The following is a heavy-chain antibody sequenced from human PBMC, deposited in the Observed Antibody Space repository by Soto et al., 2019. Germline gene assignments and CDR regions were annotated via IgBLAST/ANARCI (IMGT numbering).Heavy chain of an antibody. CDR2: INHSGST. V-gene: IGHV4-34*01. D-gene: IGHD6-19*01. CDR3: ARTEVQIAVAGTAHGKLFDY. J-gene: IGHJ4*02. Sequence: PSETLSLTCAVYGWSFSGYYWSWIRQPPGKGLEWIGEINHSGSTNYNPSLKSRVTISVDTSKNQFSLKLSSVTAADTAVYYCARTEVQIAVAGTAHGKLFDYWGQGTLVTVSS. CDR1: GWSFSGYY.